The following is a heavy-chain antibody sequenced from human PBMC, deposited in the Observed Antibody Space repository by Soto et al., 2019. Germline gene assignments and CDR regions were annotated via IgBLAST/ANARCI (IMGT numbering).Heavy chain of an antibody. CDR2: ISYDGNTK. CDR1: GFIFKDYA. Sequence: GGSLRLSCAASGFIFKDYAFHWVSQAPGKGLEWVALISYDGNTKHYADSVKDRFTISRDNSLDTVFLQMNNLRDVDTAIYFCARGPDDFGGYYRALHYWGQGTLVTVSS. D-gene: IGHD3-16*02. CDR3: ARGPDDFGGYYRALHY. V-gene: IGHV3-30-3*01. J-gene: IGHJ4*02.